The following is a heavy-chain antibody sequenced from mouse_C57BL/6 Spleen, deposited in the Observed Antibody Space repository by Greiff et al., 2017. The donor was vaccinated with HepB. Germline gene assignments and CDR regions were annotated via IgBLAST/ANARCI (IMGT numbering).Heavy chain of an antibody. CDR2: ISNGGGST. D-gene: IGHD4-1*01. Sequence: EVMLVESGGGLVQPGGSLKLSCAASGFTFSDYYMYWVRQTPEKRLEWVAYISNGGGSTYYPDTVKGRFTISRDNAKNTLYLQMSRLKSEDTAMYYCATGTNFDVWGTGTTVTVSS. CDR3: ATGTNFDV. V-gene: IGHV5-12*01. J-gene: IGHJ1*03. CDR1: GFTFSDYY.